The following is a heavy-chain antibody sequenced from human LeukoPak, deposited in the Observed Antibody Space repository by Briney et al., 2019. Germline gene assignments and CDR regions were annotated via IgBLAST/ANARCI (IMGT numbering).Heavy chain of an antibody. Sequence: ASVKVSCKASGYTFTSYYIHWVRQAPGEGLEWMGIINPSGGSTSYAQKFQGRVTMTTDTSTTTAYMELRSLRSDDTAVYYCARRGYPVYYYYMDVWGKGTTVTISS. CDR3: ARRGYPVYYYYMDV. D-gene: IGHD5-12*01. CDR1: GYTFTSYY. V-gene: IGHV1-46*01. CDR2: INPSGGST. J-gene: IGHJ6*03.